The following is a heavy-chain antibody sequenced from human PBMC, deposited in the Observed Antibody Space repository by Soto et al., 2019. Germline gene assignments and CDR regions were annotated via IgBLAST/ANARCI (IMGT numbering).Heavy chain of an antibody. V-gene: IGHV2-5*02. CDR3: AHRPPEGSGWPEGDY. D-gene: IGHD6-19*01. Sequence: SGPTLVKPTQTLTLTCTFSGFSLSTSGVGVGWIRQPPGKALEWLALIYWDDDKRYSPSLKSRLTITKDTSKNQVVLTMTNMDPVDTATYYCAHRPPEGSGWPEGDYWGQGTLVTVSS. CDR1: GFSLSTSGVG. CDR2: IYWDDDK. J-gene: IGHJ4*02.